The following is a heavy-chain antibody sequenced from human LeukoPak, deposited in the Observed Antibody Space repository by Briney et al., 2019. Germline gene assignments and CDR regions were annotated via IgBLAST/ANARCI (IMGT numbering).Heavy chain of an antibody. V-gene: IGHV3-15*01. J-gene: IGHJ4*02. Sequence: GSLRLSCAASGFTFSSYAMSWVRQAPGKGLEWVGRIKSKTDGGTTDYAAPVKGRFTISRYESKNTLYLQMNSLKTEDTAVYYCTTDLQYYDSSGYNDYWGQGTLVTVSS. D-gene: IGHD3-22*01. CDR3: TTDLQYYDSSGYNDY. CDR2: IKSKTDGGTT. CDR1: GFTFSSYA.